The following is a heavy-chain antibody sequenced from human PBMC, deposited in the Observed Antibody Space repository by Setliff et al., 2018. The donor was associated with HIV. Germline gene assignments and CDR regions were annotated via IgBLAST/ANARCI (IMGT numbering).Heavy chain of an antibody. CDR3: ARAPIYCGGDCYLFDY. D-gene: IGHD2-21*02. J-gene: IGHJ4*02. CDR1: GYTFFEYY. V-gene: IGHV1-2*02. CDR2: INPYNGAT. Sequence: ASVKVSCKASGYTFFEYYMFWLRQAPGQGLEWMGWINPYNGATKSEHKFQGRVTVTRDTSITTTYMELTRLTSDDTAIYYCARAPIYCGGDCYLFDYWGQGTRVTAPQ.